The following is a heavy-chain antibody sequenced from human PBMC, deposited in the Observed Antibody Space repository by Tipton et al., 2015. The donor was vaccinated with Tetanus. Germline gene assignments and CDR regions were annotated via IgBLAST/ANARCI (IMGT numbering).Heavy chain of an antibody. CDR3: ARGGEQWALRYFQY. CDR1: GASMKSGPFY. V-gene: IGHV4-31*03. D-gene: IGHD1/OR15-1a*01. J-gene: IGHJ4*02. CDR2: MFYNGDA. Sequence: TLSLTCTVSGASMKSGPFYWGWIRQHPGRGLEWIGYMFYNGDAFYNPSLKSRLAMSLDASKNLFSLNLTSGTAADTAVYYCARGGEQWALRYFQYWGQGTLVTVSS.